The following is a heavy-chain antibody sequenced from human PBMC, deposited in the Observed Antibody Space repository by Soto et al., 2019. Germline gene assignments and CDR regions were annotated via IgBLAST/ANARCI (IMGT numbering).Heavy chain of an antibody. CDR2: IYYSGST. CDR3: ARHLPESYYYYMDV. Sequence: PSETLSLTCTVSGGSISSSSYYRGWIRQPPGKGLEWIGSIYYSGSTYYNPSLKSRVTISVDTSKNQFSLKLSSVTAADTAVYYCARHLPESYYYYMDVWGKGTTVTVSS. D-gene: IGHD2-2*01. CDR1: GGSISSSSYY. V-gene: IGHV4-39*01. J-gene: IGHJ6*03.